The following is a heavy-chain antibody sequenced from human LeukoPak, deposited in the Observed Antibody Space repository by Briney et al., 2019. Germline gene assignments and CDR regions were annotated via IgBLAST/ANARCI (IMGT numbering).Heavy chain of an antibody. D-gene: IGHD2-21*01. V-gene: IGHV4-38-2*02. CDR1: GYPISSDFS. CDR2: AYHSGST. Sequence: SETLSLTCTVSGYPISSDFSWGWIRRPPGRGLGWIGSAYHSGSTYYNPSLKSRVTISVDTSKNQFSLKPSSVTAADTAVYYCARDQDLMWFFYWGQGTLVTVSS. J-gene: IGHJ4*02. CDR3: ARDQDLMWFFY.